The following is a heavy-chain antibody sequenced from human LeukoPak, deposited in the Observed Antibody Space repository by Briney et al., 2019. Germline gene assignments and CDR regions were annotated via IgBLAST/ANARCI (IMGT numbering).Heavy chain of an antibody. V-gene: IGHV3-23*01. Sequence: GGSLRLSCAASGFTFSSYAMSWVRQAPGKGLEWVSAISGSGGSTYYADSVKGRFTISRDNSKNTLYLQMNSLRAEDTAVYYCAKAEVNVDTAIVLYSDYWGQGTLVTVSS. J-gene: IGHJ4*02. D-gene: IGHD5-18*01. CDR3: AKAEVNVDTAIVLYSDY. CDR1: GFTFSSYA. CDR2: ISGSGGST.